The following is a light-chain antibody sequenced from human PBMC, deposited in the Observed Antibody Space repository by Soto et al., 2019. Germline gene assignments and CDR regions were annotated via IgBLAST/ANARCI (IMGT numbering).Light chain of an antibody. V-gene: IGKV1-5*01. CDR3: QQRSEWPIT. CDR1: QSISNW. Sequence: IQMTQSPSTLSASVGERVTITCRASQSISNWLAWYQQKPGKAPKLLIYDASSLESGVPSRFSGSGSGTDFTLTISSLEPEDFAVYYCQQRSEWPITFGQGTRLEIK. CDR2: DAS. J-gene: IGKJ5*01.